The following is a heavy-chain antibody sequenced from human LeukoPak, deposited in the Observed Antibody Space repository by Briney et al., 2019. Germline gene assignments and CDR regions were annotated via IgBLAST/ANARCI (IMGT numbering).Heavy chain of an antibody. CDR1: GGPHWFYY. D-gene: IGHD5-18*01. Sequence: PSDTLSLTCSVSGGPHWFYYWMCPRHPPGKALVGRVEVKHNGSTSYTTSLKSRVIISVDTSKNQFSLKLSSVAAADTAVYYCARSGYSNGLNDFDNWGQGAMVTVSS. J-gene: IGHJ3*02. CDR2: VKHNGST. CDR3: ARSGYSNGLNDFDN. V-gene: IGHV4-34*01.